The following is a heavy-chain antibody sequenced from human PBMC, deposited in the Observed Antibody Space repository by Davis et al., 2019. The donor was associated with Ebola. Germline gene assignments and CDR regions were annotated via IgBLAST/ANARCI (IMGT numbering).Heavy chain of an antibody. V-gene: IGHV3-30*18. CDR1: GFTFSSFG. CDR3: AKDRLGSATTVTTHWFDP. CDR2: ISNDGSNE. D-gene: IGHD4-17*01. J-gene: IGHJ5*02. Sequence: PGGSLRLSCAAFGFTFSSFGMHWVRQAPGKGLEWVAIISNDGSNEFYADSVKGRFTISRDNSKNTLYLQMNSLRAEDTAVYYCAKDRLGSATTVTTHWFDPWGQGTLVTVSS.